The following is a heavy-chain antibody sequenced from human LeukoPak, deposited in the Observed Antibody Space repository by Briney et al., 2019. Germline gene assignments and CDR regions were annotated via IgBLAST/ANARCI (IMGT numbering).Heavy chain of an antibody. Sequence: RGESLKISCKASGHNFTSYWIGWVRQMPGKGLEWMGIIYPGDSDISYSPSFQGQVTISADKSISTAYLQWSSLKASDTAMYYCAYLATPDNWFDPWGQGTLVTVSS. V-gene: IGHV5-51*01. J-gene: IGHJ5*02. CDR3: AYLATPDNWFDP. D-gene: IGHD6-13*01. CDR1: GHNFTSYW. CDR2: IYPGDSDI.